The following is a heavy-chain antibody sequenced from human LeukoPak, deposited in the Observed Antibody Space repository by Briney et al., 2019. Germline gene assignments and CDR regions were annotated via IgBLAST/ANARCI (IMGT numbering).Heavy chain of an antibody. V-gene: IGHV5-51*01. J-gene: IGHJ5*02. D-gene: IGHD3-10*02. CDR3: ARHVVRGVIFDWFDP. CDR2: IYVGDSDT. Sequence: GESLKISCKGSEYNFASYWIAWVRQMPGKGLEGMGIIYVGDSDTRYSPSFQGQVTISADKSINTAYLQWSSLKASDTAMYYCARHVVRGVIFDWFDPWGQGTLVTVSS. CDR1: EYNFASYW.